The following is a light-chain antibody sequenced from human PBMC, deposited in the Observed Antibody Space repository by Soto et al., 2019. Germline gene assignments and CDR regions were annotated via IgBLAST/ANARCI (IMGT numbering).Light chain of an antibody. J-gene: IGKJ2*01. CDR3: QQYNSYSYT. Sequence: DIQMTQSPSTLSASVGDRVTITCRASQSISSWLAWYQQKPGKAPKLLIYKASSLESGVPSRFSGSRSGTEFTLTISSLQPDDFATYYCQQYNSYSYTFRHGTKLEIK. CDR2: KAS. V-gene: IGKV1-5*03. CDR1: QSISSW.